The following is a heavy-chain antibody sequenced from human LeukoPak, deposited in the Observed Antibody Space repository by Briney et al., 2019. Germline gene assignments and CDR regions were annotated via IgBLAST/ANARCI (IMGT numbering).Heavy chain of an antibody. CDR1: GFTFSSYD. CDR3: ARVRAAAGSYYGMDV. D-gene: IGHD6-13*01. V-gene: IGHV3-13*01. CDR2: IGTAGDT. J-gene: IGHJ6*02. Sequence: PGGSLRLSCAASGFTFSSYDMHWVRQATGKGLEWVSAIGTAGDTYYPGSVKGRFTISRENAKNSLYLQMNSLRAGDTAVYYCARVRAAAGSYYGMDVWGQGTTVTVSS.